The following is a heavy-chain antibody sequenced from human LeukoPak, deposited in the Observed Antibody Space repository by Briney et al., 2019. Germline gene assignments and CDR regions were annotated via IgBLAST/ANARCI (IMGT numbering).Heavy chain of an antibody. V-gene: IGHV4-34*01. D-gene: IGHD2-8*01. CDR3: ARWRYRYCTNGVCYENWFDP. Sequence: SETLSLTCAVYGGSFSGYYWSWIRQPPGKGLEWIGEINHSGSTNYNPSLKSRVTISVDTSKNQFSLKLSSVTAADTAVYYCARWRYRYCTNGVCYENWFDPWGQGTLVTVSS. J-gene: IGHJ5*02. CDR1: GGSFSGYY. CDR2: INHSGST.